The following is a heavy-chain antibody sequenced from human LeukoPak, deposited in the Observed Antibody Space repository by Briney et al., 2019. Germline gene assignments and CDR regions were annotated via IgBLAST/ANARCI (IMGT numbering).Heavy chain of an antibody. CDR1: GFTLSSYS. V-gene: IGHV3-48*01. D-gene: IGHD6-19*01. J-gene: IGHJ4*02. CDR3: ARDVEQWLVRVYYFDY. Sequence: GGSLRLSCATSGFTLSSYSMNWVRQAPGKGLEWVSYISIGSTTIYYADSVKRRFTISRDNAKNSLYLQLNSLRAEDTAVYYCARDVEQWLVRVYYFDYWGQGTLVTVSS. CDR2: ISIGSTTI.